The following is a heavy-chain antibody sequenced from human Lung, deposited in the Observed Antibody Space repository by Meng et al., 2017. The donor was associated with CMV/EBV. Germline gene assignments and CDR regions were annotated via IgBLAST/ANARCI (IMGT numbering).Heavy chain of an antibody. CDR1: GGSLSGYY. V-gene: IGHV4-34*01. D-gene: IGHD6-6*01. CDR3: ARQYSSSYYSDY. J-gene: IGHJ4*02. Sequence: XXXLTXGIYGGSLSGYYWSWIRQTPGKGLEWIGEIRHSGDITNYNPSLKSRVTISIDTSKKQFSLKLSAVTAADTAVYYCARQYSSSYYSDYWGQGTLXTVSS. CDR2: IRHSGDIT.